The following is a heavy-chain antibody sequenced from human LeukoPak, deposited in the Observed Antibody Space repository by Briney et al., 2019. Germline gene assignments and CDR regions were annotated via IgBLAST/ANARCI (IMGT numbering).Heavy chain of an antibody. D-gene: IGHD6-13*01. CDR3: ARDSPYSSSWSYMDV. Sequence: PGGSLRLSCAASGFTFSSYSMNWVRQAPGKGLEWVSSISSSSSYIYYADSVKGRFTISRDNAKNSLYLQMNSLRAEDTAVYYCARDSPYSSSWSYMDVWGKGTTVTISS. J-gene: IGHJ6*03. V-gene: IGHV3-21*01. CDR1: GFTFSSYS. CDR2: ISSSSSYI.